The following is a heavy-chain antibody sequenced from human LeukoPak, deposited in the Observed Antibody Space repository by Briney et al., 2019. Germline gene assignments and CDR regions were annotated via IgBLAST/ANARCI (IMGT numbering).Heavy chain of an antibody. CDR1: GFTFSSYS. V-gene: IGHV3-21*01. Sequence: GGSLRLSCAASGFTFSSYSMNWVRQAPGKGLEWVSSISSSSYIYYADSVKGRFTISRDNAKNSLYLQMNSLRAEDTAVYYCARALPYSSGPFDYWGQGTLVTVSS. J-gene: IGHJ4*02. CDR3: ARALPYSSGPFDY. D-gene: IGHD6-19*01. CDR2: ISSSSYI.